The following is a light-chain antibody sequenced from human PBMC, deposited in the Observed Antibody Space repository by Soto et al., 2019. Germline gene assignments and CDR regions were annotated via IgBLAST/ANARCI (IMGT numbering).Light chain of an antibody. CDR1: SSNIGNNF. CDR3: ATWDSSLSAVV. Sequence: QSVLTQPPSVSAAPEQSVTISCSGSSSNIGNNFVSWYQQSPGTAPKLLLYDNNKRPSGIPDRFSGSKSGTSATLGITGLQTGDEADYYCATWDSSLSAVVFGGGTKLTVL. V-gene: IGLV1-51*01. CDR2: DNN. J-gene: IGLJ2*01.